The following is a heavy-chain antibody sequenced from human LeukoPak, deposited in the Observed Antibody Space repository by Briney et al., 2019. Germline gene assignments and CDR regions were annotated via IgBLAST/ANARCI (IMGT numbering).Heavy chain of an antibody. D-gene: IGHD3-10*01. CDR3: ARDADYYGSGSFDY. V-gene: IGHV4-61*02. CDR1: GGSISSGSYY. J-gene: IGHJ4*02. Sequence: SETLSLTCTVSGGSISSGSYYWSWIRQPAGKGLEWIGRMYTSGSTNYNPSLKSRVTISVDTSKNQFSLKLSSVTAADTAVYYCARDADYYGSGSFDYWGQGTLVTVSS. CDR2: MYTSGST.